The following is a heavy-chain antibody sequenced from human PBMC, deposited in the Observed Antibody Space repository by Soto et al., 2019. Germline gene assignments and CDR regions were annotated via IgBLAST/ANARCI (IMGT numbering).Heavy chain of an antibody. CDR1: GGTFSSYA. V-gene: IGHV1-69*01. Sequence: QVQLVQSGAEVKKPGSSVKVSCKASGGTFSSYAISWVRQAPGQGLEWMGGIIPILGTANYAQKVQGRVTITADEATSTAYMERSSLRSEDTAVYYCERAPDDGGSHYDYGMDVWGQGTTGTGSS. CDR2: IIPILGTA. CDR3: ERAPDDGGSHYDYGMDV. J-gene: IGHJ6*02.